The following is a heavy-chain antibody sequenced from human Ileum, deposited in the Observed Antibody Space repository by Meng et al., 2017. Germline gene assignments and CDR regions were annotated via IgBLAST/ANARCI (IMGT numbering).Heavy chain of an antibody. CDR3: ARGGGRYGPDFDY. CDR1: GGSFSGYY. J-gene: IGHJ4*02. V-gene: IGHV4-34*01. Sequence: QLQLQQWGEGLLKPSETWSLTCAVYGGSFSGYYWSWIRQPPGKGLEWIGEINHSGSTNYNPSLKSRVTISVDTSKNQFSLKLSSVTAADTAVYYCARGGGRYGPDFDYWGQGTLVTVSS. D-gene: IGHD3-16*01. CDR2: INHSGST.